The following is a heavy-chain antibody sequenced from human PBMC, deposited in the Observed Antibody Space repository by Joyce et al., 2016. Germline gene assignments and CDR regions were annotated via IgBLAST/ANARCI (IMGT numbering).Heavy chain of an antibody. J-gene: IGHJ4*02. D-gene: IGHD6-19*01. Sequence: EVQMVQSGAEVKKHGESLKISCKGSEYRFTSYWIDWGRQKPGEGLQWMGIIDPGDSETRYSPSFEDQVTISADKSITTAYLQWSSLKASDSAMYYCARGDVAVAGRAFDYWGQGTLVTVSS. CDR3: ARGDVAVAGRAFDY. CDR1: EYRFTSYW. V-gene: IGHV5-51*01. CDR2: IDPGDSET.